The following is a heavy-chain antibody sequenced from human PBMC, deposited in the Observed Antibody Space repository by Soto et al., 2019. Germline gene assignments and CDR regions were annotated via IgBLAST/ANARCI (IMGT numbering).Heavy chain of an antibody. V-gene: IGHV3-48*01. J-gene: IGHJ4*02. CDR3: ASYCSSTSCY. D-gene: IGHD2-2*01. Sequence: EVQLVESGGGLVQPGGSLRLSCAASGFTFSSYSMNWVRQAPGKGLEWVSYISSSSSTIYYADSVKGRFTISRHNAKNSLYLQMNSLGAADTAVYYCASYCSSTSCYWGQGTLVTVSS. CDR2: ISSSSSTI. CDR1: GFTFSSYS.